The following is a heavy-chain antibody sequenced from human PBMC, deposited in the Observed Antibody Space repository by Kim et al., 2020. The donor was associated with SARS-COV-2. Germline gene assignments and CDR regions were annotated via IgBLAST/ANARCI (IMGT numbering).Heavy chain of an antibody. V-gene: IGHV3-7*01. CDR3: ARGRAGRNEGVFDY. J-gene: IGHJ4*02. D-gene: IGHD1-1*01. Sequence: ESVKGRVTISRENVENSLYRQMNGLRAEDTAVYYCARGRAGRNEGVFDYWGQGILVTVSS.